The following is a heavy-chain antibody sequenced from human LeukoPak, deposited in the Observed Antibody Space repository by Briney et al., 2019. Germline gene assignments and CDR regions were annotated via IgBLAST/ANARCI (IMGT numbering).Heavy chain of an antibody. J-gene: IGHJ4*02. V-gene: IGHV4-61*02. CDR1: GDSISSGDYY. Sequence: PSETLSLTCTVSGDSISSGDYYWSWIRQPAGKGLEWIGRISSSGSTNYNPSLKSRVTISVDTSKNQFSLKLSSVTAADTAVYYCASWPFYYGESGYDYWGQGTLVTVSS. CDR3: ASWPFYYGESGYDY. D-gene: IGHD3-10*01. CDR2: ISSSGST.